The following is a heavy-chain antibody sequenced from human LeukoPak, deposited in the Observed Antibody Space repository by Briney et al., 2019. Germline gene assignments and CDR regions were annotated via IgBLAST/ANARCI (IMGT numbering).Heavy chain of an antibody. CDR1: GFTFSSYS. CDR2: ISSSSSYI. V-gene: IGHV3-21*01. J-gene: IGHJ6*02. Sequence: GVSLRLSCAASGFTFSSYSMNWVRQAPGKGLEWVSSISSSSSYIYYADAAKGRFTISRDNAKNSLYLQMTSLRAEDTAVYYCARDAVPAASYYYYGMDVWGQGTTVTVSS. D-gene: IGHD2-2*01. CDR3: ARDAVPAASYYYYGMDV.